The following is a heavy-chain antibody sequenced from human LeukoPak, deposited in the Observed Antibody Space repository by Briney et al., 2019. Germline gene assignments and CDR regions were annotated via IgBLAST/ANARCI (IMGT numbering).Heavy chain of an antibody. CDR3: ARGGDYYDTYFDY. CDR1: GGTFSSYA. V-gene: IGHV1-69*05. CDR2: IIPIFGTA. J-gene: IGHJ4*02. D-gene: IGHD3-22*01. Sequence: ASVKVSCKASGGTFSSYAISWVRQAPGQGLEWMGGIIPIFGTANYAQKFQGRVTITTDESTSTAYMELSSLRSEDTAVYYCARGGDYYDTYFDYWGQGTLVTVSS.